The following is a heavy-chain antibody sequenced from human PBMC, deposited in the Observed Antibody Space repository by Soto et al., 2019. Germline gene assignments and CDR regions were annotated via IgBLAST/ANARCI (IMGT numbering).Heavy chain of an antibody. V-gene: IGHV3-64*04. J-gene: IGHJ6*02. CDR2: ISDTGGST. D-gene: IGHD5-12*01. Sequence: GGSLRLSCSASGFTFNKYAMHWVRQAPGTGLQYVSGISDTGGSTFHADSVKGRFTISRDNSKNTLYLQMNSLRAEDTAVYYCAKDAGPRGYSGYETNDYYYYYGMDVWGQGTTVTVSS. CDR1: GFTFNKYA. CDR3: AKDAGPRGYSGYETNDYYYYYGMDV.